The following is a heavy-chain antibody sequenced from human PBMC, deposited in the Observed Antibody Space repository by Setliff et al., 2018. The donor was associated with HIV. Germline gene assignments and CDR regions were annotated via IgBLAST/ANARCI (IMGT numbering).Heavy chain of an antibody. CDR2: IFSSGST. CDR3: ARHVGISIGGTRGDFDC. CDR1: GGSMSPYY. Sequence: KPSETLSLTCTVSGGSMSPYYWSWIRQPPGKGLEWIGYIFSSGSTNYNPSLKSRVTISVDTSKNQFSLRLSSVTAADTAMYYCARHVGISIGGTRGDFDCWGQGTLVTVSS. J-gene: IGHJ4*02. V-gene: IGHV4-4*09. D-gene: IGHD6-13*01.